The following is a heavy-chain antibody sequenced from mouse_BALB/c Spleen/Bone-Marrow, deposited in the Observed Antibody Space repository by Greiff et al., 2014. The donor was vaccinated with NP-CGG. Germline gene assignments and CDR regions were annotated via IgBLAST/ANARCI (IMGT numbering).Heavy chain of an antibody. CDR3: ARDDYYAMDY. Sequence: DVKLVESGGGLVQPGGSLRLSCATSGFTFTDYYRSWVRQPPGKALEWLGFIRNKANGYTTEYSASVKGRFTISRDNSQSTLYLQMNTLRAEDSATYYCARDDYYAMDYWGQGTSVTVSS. V-gene: IGHV7-3*02. CDR2: IRNKANGYTT. J-gene: IGHJ4*01. CDR1: GFTFTDYY.